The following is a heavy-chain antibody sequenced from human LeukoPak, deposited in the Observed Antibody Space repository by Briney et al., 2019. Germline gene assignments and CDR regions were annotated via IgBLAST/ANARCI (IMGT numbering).Heavy chain of an antibody. CDR1: GYTFTSYG. V-gene: IGHV1-18*01. D-gene: IGHD2-2*01. CDR2: ISAYNGNT. J-gene: IGHJ6*02. Sequence: ASVKVSCKASGYTFTSYGISWVRQAPGQGLEWMGWISAYNGNTIYAQKLQGRVTMTTDTSTSTAYMELRSLRSDDTAVYYCVRVVVVPAATTSYYYGMDVWGQGTTVTVSS. CDR3: VRVVVVPAATTSYYYGMDV.